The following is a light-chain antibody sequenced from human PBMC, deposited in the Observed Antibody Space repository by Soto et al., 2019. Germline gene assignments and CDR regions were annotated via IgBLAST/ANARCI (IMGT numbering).Light chain of an antibody. J-gene: IGKJ5*01. CDR3: QQRSNWPIT. CDR1: QSVSSY. V-gene: IGKV3-11*01. CDR2: DAS. Sequence: ELVLTQSPATLPLSPGERATLSCRASQSVSSYLAWYQQQPGQAPRLLIYDASNRATGIPARFSGSGSGTDFTLTISSLEPEDFAVYYCQQRSNWPITFGQGTRLEIK.